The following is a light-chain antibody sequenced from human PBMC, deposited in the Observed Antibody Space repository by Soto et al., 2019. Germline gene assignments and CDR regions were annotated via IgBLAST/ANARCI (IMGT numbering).Light chain of an antibody. Sequence: QSVLTQPPSASGTPGQRVTISCSGSSSNIGSNTVSWYQQLPGTAPKLIIYTNNQRPSGVPDRFSGSKSGTSASLAISGLQSEDEADYYCAAWDDSLNGPVFGGGTKLTVL. CDR3: AAWDDSLNGPV. CDR1: SSNIGSNT. J-gene: IGLJ2*01. V-gene: IGLV1-44*01. CDR2: TNN.